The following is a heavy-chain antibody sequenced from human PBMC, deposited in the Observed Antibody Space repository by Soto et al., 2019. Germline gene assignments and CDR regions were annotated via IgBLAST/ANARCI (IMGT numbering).Heavy chain of an antibody. CDR2: IYWNDDK. CDR3: ARSRSIAALNWFDP. V-gene: IGHV2-5*01. D-gene: IGHD6-6*01. CDR1: GFSLSTSGVG. J-gene: IGHJ5*02. Sequence: SGPTLVNHTQTLTLTCIFSGFSLSTSGVGVGWIRQPPGKALEWLALIYWNDDKRYSPSLKSRLTITKDTSKNQVVLTMTNMDPVDTATYYCARSRSIAALNWFDPWGQGTLVTVSS.